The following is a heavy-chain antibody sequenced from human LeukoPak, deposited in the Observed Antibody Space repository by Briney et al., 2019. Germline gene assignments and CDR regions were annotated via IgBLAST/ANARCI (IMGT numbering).Heavy chain of an antibody. J-gene: IGHJ3*02. CDR1: GYTFTSYD. CDR3: ARGAGPIGRDAFDT. V-gene: IGHV1-8*03. D-gene: IGHD1-14*01. Sequence: ASVKVSCKASGYTFTSYDINWVRQATGQGLEWMGWMNPNSGNTGYAQKFQGRVTITRNTSMSTAYMELSSLRSEDTAVYYCARGAGPIGRDAFDTWGQGTMVTVSS. CDR2: MNPNSGNT.